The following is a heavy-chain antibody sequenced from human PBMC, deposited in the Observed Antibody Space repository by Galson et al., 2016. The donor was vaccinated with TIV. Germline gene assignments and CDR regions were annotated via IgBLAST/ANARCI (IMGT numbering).Heavy chain of an antibody. CDR1: GFSTTNYW. V-gene: IGHV3-7*01. Sequence: SLRLSCAASGFSTTNYWMTWVRQPPGKGLEWVANIKQGGSEKYYVDSVKGRFFISRDNAKNFLYLQMNSLRADDTAVYYCARDPAPNSYYYYMDVWGNGTMVTVSS. J-gene: IGHJ6*03. CDR3: ARDPAPNSYYYYMDV. CDR2: IKQGGSEK. D-gene: IGHD5-24*01.